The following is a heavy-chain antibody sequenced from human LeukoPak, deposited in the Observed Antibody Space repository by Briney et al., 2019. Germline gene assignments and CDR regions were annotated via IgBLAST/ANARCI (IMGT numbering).Heavy chain of an antibody. CDR1: GGSISSYY. Sequence: SETLSLTCTVSGGSISSYYWSWIRQPPGKGLEWIGYIYYSGSTNYYPSLKSRVTASVDTSKNQFSLKLSSVTAADTAVYYCARSAGYYFDYWGQGTLVTVSS. J-gene: IGHJ4*02. V-gene: IGHV4-59*01. CDR2: IYYSGST. D-gene: IGHD1-14*01. CDR3: ARSAGYYFDY.